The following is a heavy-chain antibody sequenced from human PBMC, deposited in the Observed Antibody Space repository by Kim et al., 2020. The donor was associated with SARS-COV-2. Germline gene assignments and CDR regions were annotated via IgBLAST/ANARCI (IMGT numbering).Heavy chain of an antibody. J-gene: IGHJ5*02. CDR3: ASGGGQLVAYGLDA. V-gene: IGHV3-74*01. D-gene: IGHD6-6*01. CDR1: GFTFSSYW. Sequence: WGSLRLSCAASGFTFSSYWIHWVRQAPGKGLVWVSRINSDGSSTTYADSVKGRFTITRDNAKNTVYLQMHRLRGDDKAADYCASGGGQLVAYGLDAWGQG. CDR2: INSDGSST.